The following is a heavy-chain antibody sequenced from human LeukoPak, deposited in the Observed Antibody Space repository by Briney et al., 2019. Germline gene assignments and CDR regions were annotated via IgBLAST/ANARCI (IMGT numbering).Heavy chain of an antibody. CDR1: GFTFSSYA. CDR2: IRGSGGST. D-gene: IGHD6-13*01. Sequence: TGGSLRLSCAASGFTFSSYAMSWFRQAPGKGREGVSAIRGSGGSTYYADSVKGRFTISRDNSKNTLYLQMNSLRAEDTAVYYCAKKRGGYSSSWYESGPLANWGQGTLVTVSS. V-gene: IGHV3-23*01. CDR3: AKKRGGYSSSWYESGPLAN. J-gene: IGHJ4*02.